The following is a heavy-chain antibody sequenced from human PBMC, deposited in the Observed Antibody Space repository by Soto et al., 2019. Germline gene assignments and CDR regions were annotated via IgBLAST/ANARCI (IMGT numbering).Heavy chain of an antibody. Sequence: SGPTLVNPTQPLTLTCTFSGFSLSTSGVGVGWIRQPPGKALEWLALIYWDDDKRYSPSLKSRLTITKDTSKNQVVLTMTNMDPVDTATYYCAHSGSYDYIWGSSRSYFDYWGQGTLVTVFS. CDR1: GFSLSTSGVG. J-gene: IGHJ4*02. D-gene: IGHD3-16*02. CDR3: AHSGSYDYIWGSSRSYFDY. V-gene: IGHV2-5*02. CDR2: IYWDDDK.